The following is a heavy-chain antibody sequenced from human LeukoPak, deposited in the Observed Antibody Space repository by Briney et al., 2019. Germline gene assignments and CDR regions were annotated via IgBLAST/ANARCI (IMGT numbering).Heavy chain of an antibody. D-gene: IGHD2-2*02. V-gene: IGHV3-15*01. Sequence: PGESLRLSCAASGFSFTNAWMSWVRQAPGKGLEWVGRIKSKNNGRTTDYATPGKGRLTISRDDSKNTLYLEMDSLKTEHTAVYYCTTEGCLSTRCYTPNAFDIWGPGTVVTVSS. CDR1: GFSFTNAW. CDR3: TTEGCLSTRCYTPNAFDI. CDR2: IKSKNNGRTT. J-gene: IGHJ3*02.